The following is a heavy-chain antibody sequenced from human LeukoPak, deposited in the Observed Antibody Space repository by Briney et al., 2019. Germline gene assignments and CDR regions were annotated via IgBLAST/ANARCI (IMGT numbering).Heavy chain of an antibody. V-gene: IGHV3-30*18. D-gene: IGHD3-22*01. CDR1: GFTFSSYG. J-gene: IGHJ4*02. CDR3: ANPSDSSGYVDY. Sequence: GKSLRLSCAASGFTFSSYGMHWVRQAPGKGLEWVAVISDDGNNDYYADSVKGRFIMSRDSSKNTLFLQMNSLRAEDSAVYYCANPSDSSGYVDYWGQGTLVTVSS. CDR2: ISDDGNND.